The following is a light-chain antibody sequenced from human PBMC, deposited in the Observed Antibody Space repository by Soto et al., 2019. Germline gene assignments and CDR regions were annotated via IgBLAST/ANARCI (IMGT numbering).Light chain of an antibody. CDR3: QQRSNWPPLT. J-gene: IGKJ4*01. V-gene: IGKV3-11*01. Sequence: EIVLTQSPATLSLSPGERATLSCRASQSVSSYLAWYQQKPGQAPRLLVYDASNKATGIPARFSGSGSGTGFTLTISSLEPKDVAVYYCQQRSNWPPLTFGGGTKVEIK. CDR1: QSVSSY. CDR2: DAS.